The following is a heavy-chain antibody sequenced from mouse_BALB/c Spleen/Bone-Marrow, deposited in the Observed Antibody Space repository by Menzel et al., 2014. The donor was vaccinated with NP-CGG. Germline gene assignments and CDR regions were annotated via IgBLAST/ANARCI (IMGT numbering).Heavy chain of an antibody. J-gene: IGHJ3*01. CDR3: PINSMAY. CDR1: GFNIKDTY. Sequence: VQLQQSGAVLVKPGASVKLFCTASGFNIKDTYMHWVKQRPEQGLEWIGRIDPANYNTKYDPKFQGKATITADTSSNTAYLHLSSLTSEDTAVYYCPINSMAYWRQGTLVTVSA. CDR2: IDPANYNT. V-gene: IGHV14-3*02.